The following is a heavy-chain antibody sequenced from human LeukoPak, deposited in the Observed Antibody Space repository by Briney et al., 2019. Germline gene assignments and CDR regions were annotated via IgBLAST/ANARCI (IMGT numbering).Heavy chain of an antibody. CDR3: ARSPIVVMWGGYMDV. D-gene: IGHD3-16*02. CDR1: GGSIGTYS. J-gene: IGHJ6*03. Sequence: SETLSLTCTVSGGSIGTYSWTWIRQPPGKGLKWIGYVYYSGSTNYNPSLKSRVTIAVDTSKNQFSLKLSSVTAADTAVYFCARSPIVVMWGGYMDVWGKGTTVTVSS. V-gene: IGHV4-59*01. CDR2: VYYSGST.